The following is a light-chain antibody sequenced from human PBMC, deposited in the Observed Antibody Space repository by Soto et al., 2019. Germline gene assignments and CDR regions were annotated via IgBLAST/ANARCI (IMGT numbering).Light chain of an antibody. CDR3: QQYNSSPFT. J-gene: IGKJ5*01. Sequence: EIQMTQFPSTLSASPGEGATLSCRAAQDVTTNFAWYQLKRGQPPRLLIYDISTWNTGVPARFSGSGSGTEFTLTISGLQSEDFAPYYCQQYNSSPFTFGQGTKLEIK. CDR1: QDVTTN. CDR2: DIS. V-gene: IGKV3-15*01.